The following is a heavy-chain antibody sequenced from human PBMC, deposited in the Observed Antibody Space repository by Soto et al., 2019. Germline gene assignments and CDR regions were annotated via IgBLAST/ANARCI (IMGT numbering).Heavy chain of an antibody. CDR1: GFTFSGYA. J-gene: IGHJ4*01. Sequence: GGSLRLSCAASGFTFSGYAMSWVRQAPGKGLEWVSEITGSGSGTYYTDSVKSRFTISRDNSKNTLYLQMNSLRVEDTAVYYCAKDRSSGTSFDPWGQGTLVTVSS. CDR3: AKDRSSGTSFDP. CDR2: ITGSGSGT. V-gene: IGHV3-23*01. D-gene: IGHD3-22*01.